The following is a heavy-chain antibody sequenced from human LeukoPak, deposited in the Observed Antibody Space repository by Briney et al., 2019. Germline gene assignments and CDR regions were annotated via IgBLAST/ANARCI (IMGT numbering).Heavy chain of an antibody. Sequence: SETLSLTCTVSGGSISSYYWSWIRQPPGRRLEWIGYIYYSGSTNYNPSLKSRVTISVNSSKNQSSLKLSSVTAADTAVYFCARTDSGSAIDYWGQGTLVTVSS. V-gene: IGHV4-59*01. CDR1: GGSISSYY. CDR2: IYYSGST. J-gene: IGHJ4*02. CDR3: ARTDSGSAIDY. D-gene: IGHD1-26*01.